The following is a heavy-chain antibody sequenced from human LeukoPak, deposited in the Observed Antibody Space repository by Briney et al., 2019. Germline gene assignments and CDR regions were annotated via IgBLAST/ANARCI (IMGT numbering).Heavy chain of an antibody. CDR3: ARGLRAGTYDSIGNYGYYYYMDV. CDR2: INHSGST. Sequence: SETLSLTCAVYGGSFSGYYWSWIRQPPGKGLEWIGEINHSGSTNYNPSLKSRVTISVDTSKNQFSLKLSSVSAADTAVYYCARGLRAGTYDSIGNYGYYYYMDVWGKGTTVTVSS. D-gene: IGHD3-22*01. CDR1: GGSFSGYY. V-gene: IGHV4-34*01. J-gene: IGHJ6*03.